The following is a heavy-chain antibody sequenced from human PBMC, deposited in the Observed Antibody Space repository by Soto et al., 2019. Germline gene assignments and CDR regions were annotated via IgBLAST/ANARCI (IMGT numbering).Heavy chain of an antibody. CDR1: GASITSYY. CDR2: IYYSGST. D-gene: IGHD6-13*01. J-gene: IGHJ3*02. Sequence: SETLSLTCTVSGASITSYYWSWIRQPPGKGLEWIGYIYYSGSTNYNPSLKSRVTISVDTSKNQFSLKLSSVTAADTAVYYCARGLYSSSWSDAFDIWGQGTMVTVSS. V-gene: IGHV4-59*01. CDR3: ARGLYSSSWSDAFDI.